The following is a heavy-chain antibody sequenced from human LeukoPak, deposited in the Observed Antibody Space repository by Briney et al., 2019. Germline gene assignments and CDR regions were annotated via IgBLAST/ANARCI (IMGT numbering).Heavy chain of an antibody. Sequence: QSGGSLRLSCAASGFTVSSNHVTWVRQAPGKGLECVSVIDGGGNAHYADSVKGRFTISRDNSKSTLYLQMNSLRAEETAVYYCATYSSGSYSNAFDIWGQGTMVTVSS. CDR3: ATYSSGSYSNAFDI. V-gene: IGHV3-66*01. J-gene: IGHJ3*02. CDR2: IDGGGNA. D-gene: IGHD3-10*01. CDR1: GFTVSSNH.